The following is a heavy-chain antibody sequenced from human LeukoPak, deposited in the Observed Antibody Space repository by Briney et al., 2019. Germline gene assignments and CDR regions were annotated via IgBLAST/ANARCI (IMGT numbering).Heavy chain of an antibody. V-gene: IGHV1-69*01. CDR3: ATHLQAYCGGDCYSPFDY. Sequence: PGGSLRLSCAASGFTFSSYAISWVRQAPGQGLEWMGGIIPIFGTANYTQKFQGRVTITADESTSTAYMELSSLRSEDTAVYYCATHLQAYCGGDCYSPFDYWGQGTLVTVSS. CDR1: GFTFSSYA. J-gene: IGHJ4*02. D-gene: IGHD2-21*01. CDR2: IIPIFGTA.